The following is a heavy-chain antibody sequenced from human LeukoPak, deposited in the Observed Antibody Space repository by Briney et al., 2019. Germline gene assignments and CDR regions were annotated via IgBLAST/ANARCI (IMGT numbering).Heavy chain of an antibody. CDR1: GFTFSDYY. D-gene: IGHD2-2*01. V-gene: IGHV3-11*05. Sequence: GGSLRLSCAASGFTFSDYYMSWIRQAPGKGPEWVSYISSSSSYTNYADSVKGRFTISRDNAKNSLYLQMNSLRAEDTAVYYCARGGIVVVPGDAFDIWGQGTMVTVSS. CDR3: ARGGIVVVPGDAFDI. CDR2: ISSSSSYT. J-gene: IGHJ3*02.